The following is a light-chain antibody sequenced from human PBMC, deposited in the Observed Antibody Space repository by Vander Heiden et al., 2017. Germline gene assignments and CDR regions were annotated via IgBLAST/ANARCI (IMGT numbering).Light chain of an antibody. CDR1: SSNIGSNT. Sequence: QSVLTQPPSASGTPGQRVTISCSGSSSNIGSNTVNWYQQLPGTAPKLLIYTNNQRPSGVPDRFSGSKSGTSAFLAISGLQSEDEADYYCAAWDDSLNVHYVFGTGTKVTVL. CDR3: AAWDDSLNVHYV. J-gene: IGLJ1*01. V-gene: IGLV1-44*01. CDR2: TNN.